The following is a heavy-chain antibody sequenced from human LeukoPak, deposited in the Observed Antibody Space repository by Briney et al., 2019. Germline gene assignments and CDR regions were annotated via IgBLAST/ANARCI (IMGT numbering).Heavy chain of an antibody. CDR1: GYTFNSYG. CDR2: IHTYNGHT. CDR3: ARQMYGSGSNWFDP. D-gene: IGHD3-10*01. Sequence: ASVKVSCKSSGYTFNSYGITWVRQAPGQGLEWMGWIHTYNGHTSYAQKLQGRVTMTTDTSTSTAYMELRSLRSDDTAVYYCARQMYGSGSNWFDPWGQGTLVTVSS. V-gene: IGHV1-18*01. J-gene: IGHJ5*02.